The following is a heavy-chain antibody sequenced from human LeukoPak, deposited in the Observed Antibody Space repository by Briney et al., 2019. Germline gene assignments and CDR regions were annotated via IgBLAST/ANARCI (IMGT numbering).Heavy chain of an antibody. D-gene: IGHD3-10*01. CDR3: ARDWRYGSGSYVGSDAFDI. CDR1: GYTFTSYY. CDR2: INPRGSST. V-gene: IGHV1-46*01. Sequence: GASVKVSRKASGYTFTSYYMHWVRQAPGQGLEWMGIINPRGSSTSYAQKFQGRVTMTRDTSTSTVYMELSSLRSEDTAVYYCARDWRYGSGSYVGSDAFDIWGQGTMVTVSS. J-gene: IGHJ3*02.